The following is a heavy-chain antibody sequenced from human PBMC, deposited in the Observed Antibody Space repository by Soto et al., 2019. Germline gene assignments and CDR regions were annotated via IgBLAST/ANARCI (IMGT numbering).Heavy chain of an antibody. V-gene: IGHV3-30*03. Sequence: QVQLVESGGGVVQPGRSLRLSCAASGFPFTSYGMHWVREGPGKGLEWVAVISYDRSNKFYADSVKGRFTISRDNSKNTLYLQMNSLRPEDTALYYCVGGQYYFDYRGQGTLVIVSS. D-gene: IGHD3-10*01. CDR3: VGGQYYFDY. CDR1: GFPFTSYG. J-gene: IGHJ4*02. CDR2: ISYDRSNK.